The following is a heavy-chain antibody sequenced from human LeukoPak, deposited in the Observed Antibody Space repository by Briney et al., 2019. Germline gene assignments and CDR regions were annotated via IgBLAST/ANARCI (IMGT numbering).Heavy chain of an antibody. D-gene: IGHD5-18*01. CDR3: ARVSPHRKISYGYQNWFDP. V-gene: IGHV1-18*01. CDR2: ISAYNSNT. CDR1: GYTFTSYG. Sequence: ASVKVSCKASGYTFTSYGINWVRQAPGQGLEWMGWISAYNSNTHYAQKLQGRVTMTTDTSTNTAYMELRSLRSDDTAMYYCARVSPHRKISYGYQNWFDPWGQGTLVTVSS. J-gene: IGHJ5*02.